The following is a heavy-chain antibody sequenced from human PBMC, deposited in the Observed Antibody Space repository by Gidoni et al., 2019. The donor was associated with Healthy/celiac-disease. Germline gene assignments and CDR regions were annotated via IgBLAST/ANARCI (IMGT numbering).Heavy chain of an antibody. D-gene: IGHD2-2*01. CDR1: GYTFTNYG. Sequence: QVQLVPSGAEVKKPGASVNVSCKASGYTFTNYGISWVRQAPGQGLEWMGWVSAYNGNTNYAQKLQGSVTRTTDTSTSTAYMELRSLRSDDTAVYYCARDCSSTSCAPDYWGQGTLVTVSS. V-gene: IGHV1-18*01. CDR2: VSAYNGNT. CDR3: ARDCSSTSCAPDY. J-gene: IGHJ4*02.